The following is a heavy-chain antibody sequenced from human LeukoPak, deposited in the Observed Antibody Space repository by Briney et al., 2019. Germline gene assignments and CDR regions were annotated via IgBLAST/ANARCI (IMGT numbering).Heavy chain of an antibody. D-gene: IGHD5-24*01. J-gene: IGHJ3*02. CDR3: ARDRGGDDYRGHTASAI. CDR2: IYSGGSA. CDR1: RFTFSSYA. Sequence: GGSLRLSCAASRFTFSSYAMSWVRQAPGKGLEWVSVIYSGGSAYYADSVKGRFTISRDNSKNTLYLQMNSLTAEDTAVYYCARDRGGDDYRGHTASAISGRVTMVTVSS. V-gene: IGHV3-66*01.